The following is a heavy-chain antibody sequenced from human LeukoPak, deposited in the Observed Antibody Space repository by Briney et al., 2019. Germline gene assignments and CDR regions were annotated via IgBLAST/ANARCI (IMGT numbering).Heavy chain of an antibody. V-gene: IGHV5-51*01. D-gene: IGHD3-16*01. Sequence: GESPKISCKVSGYTFTSYWIGWVRQMPGKGLEWMGIIYLGDSDTRYSPSFQGQVTISADKSISTAYLQWSSLKASDTAMYYCARHTDMRIPDYWGQGTQVTVSS. J-gene: IGHJ4*02. CDR2: IYLGDSDT. CDR3: ARHTDMRIPDY. CDR1: GYTFTSYW.